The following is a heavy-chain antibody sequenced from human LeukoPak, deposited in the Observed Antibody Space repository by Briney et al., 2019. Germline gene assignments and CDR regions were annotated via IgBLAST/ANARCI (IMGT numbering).Heavy chain of an antibody. CDR1: GYSFTSYW. CDR3: AIKYYYYYGMDV. J-gene: IGHJ6*02. V-gene: IGHV5-10-1*01. Sequence: GESLRISCKGSGYSFTSYWISWVRQMPGKGLEWMGRIDPSDSYTNYSPSFQGHVTISADKSISIAYLQWSSLKASDTAMYYCAIKYYYYYGMDVWGQGTTVTVSS. CDR2: IDPSDSYT.